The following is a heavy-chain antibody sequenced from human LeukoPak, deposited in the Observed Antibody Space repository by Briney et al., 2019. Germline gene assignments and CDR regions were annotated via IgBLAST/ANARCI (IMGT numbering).Heavy chain of an antibody. CDR3: ARDSGYSGSPDYYYYYMDV. D-gene: IGHD1-26*01. CDR2: ISSSSSTI. CDR1: GFTFSSYS. Sequence: GGSLRLSCAASGFTFSSYSMNWVRQAPGKGLEWVSYISSSSSTIYYADSAKGRFTISRDNAKNSLYLQMNSLRAEDTAVYYCARDSGYSGSPDYYYYYMDVWGKGTTVTVSS. V-gene: IGHV3-48*01. J-gene: IGHJ6*03.